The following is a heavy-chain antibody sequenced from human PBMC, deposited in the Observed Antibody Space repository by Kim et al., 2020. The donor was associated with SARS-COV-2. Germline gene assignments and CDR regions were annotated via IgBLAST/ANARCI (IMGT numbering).Heavy chain of an antibody. Sequence: ADSVKGRCTISRDNAKNSLYLQRNSLRAEDTAVYDCACLLPLYYYYGMDVWGQGTTVTVSS. V-gene: IGHV3-48*03. CDR3: ACLLPLYYYYGMDV. J-gene: IGHJ6*02.